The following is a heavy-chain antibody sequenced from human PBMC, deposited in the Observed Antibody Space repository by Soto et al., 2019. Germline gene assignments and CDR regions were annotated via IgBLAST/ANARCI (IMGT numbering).Heavy chain of an antibody. V-gene: IGHV4-31*03. D-gene: IGHD4-17*01. Sequence: NPSETLSLTCTVSGGSISSGGYYWSWIRQHPGKGLEWIGYIYYSGSTYYNPSLKSRVTISVDTSKNQFSLKLSSVTAADTAVYYCARASGDSNWFDPWGQGTLVTVSS. CDR1: GGSISSGGYY. J-gene: IGHJ5*02. CDR3: ARASGDSNWFDP. CDR2: IYYSGST.